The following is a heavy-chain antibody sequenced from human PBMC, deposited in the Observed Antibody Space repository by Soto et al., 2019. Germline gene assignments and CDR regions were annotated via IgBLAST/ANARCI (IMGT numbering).Heavy chain of an antibody. V-gene: IGHV5-10-1*03. D-gene: IGHD3-22*01. J-gene: IGHJ4*02. CDR3: ARQIYDSDTGPNFQYYFDS. CDR2: IDPSDSQT. Sequence: EVWLEQSGAEVKKSGESLTISCKGSGYSFAGYWITWVRQKPGKGLEWMGRIDPSDSQTYYSPSFRGHVTISVTKSITTVFLQWSSLRASDTAMYYCARQIYDSDTGPNFQYYFDSWGQGTPVTVSS. CDR1: GYSFAGYW.